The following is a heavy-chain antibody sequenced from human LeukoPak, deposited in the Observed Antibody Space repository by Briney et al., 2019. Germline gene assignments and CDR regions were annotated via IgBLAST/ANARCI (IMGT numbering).Heavy chain of an antibody. J-gene: IGHJ4*02. Sequence: SETLSLTCTVSGGSISSYYWSWIRQPPGKGLEWIGEINHSGGTNYNPSLKSPVTISVDTSKNQFSPKLSSVTAADTAVYYCARGPPYIVVVTAIGFFDYWGQGTLVTVSS. CDR2: INHSGGT. D-gene: IGHD2-21*02. CDR3: ARGPPYIVVVTAIGFFDY. CDR1: GGSISSYY. V-gene: IGHV4-34*01.